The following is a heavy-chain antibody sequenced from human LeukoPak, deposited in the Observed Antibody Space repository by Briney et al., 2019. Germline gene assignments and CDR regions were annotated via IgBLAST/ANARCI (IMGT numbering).Heavy chain of an antibody. CDR1: GGTFSSYA. CDR3: ARDDNVSYYFDY. V-gene: IGHV1-69*05. D-gene: IGHD1-14*01. J-gene: IGHJ4*02. CDR2: IIPIFGTA. Sequence: SVKVSCKASGGTFSSYAISWVRQAPGQGLEWMGGIIPIFGTANYAQKFQGRVTITTDESASTAYMELSSLRSEDTAVYYCARDDNVSYYFDYWGQGTLVTVSS.